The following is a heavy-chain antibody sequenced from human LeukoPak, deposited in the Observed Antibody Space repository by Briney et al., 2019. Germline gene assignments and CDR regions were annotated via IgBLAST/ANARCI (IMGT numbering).Heavy chain of an antibody. V-gene: IGHV3-30*18. CDR1: GFTFSSYS. CDR3: AKEYGPADYFDY. CDR2: ISYDGSNK. J-gene: IGHJ4*02. D-gene: IGHD2-15*01. Sequence: GGSLRLSCAASGFTFSSYSMNWVRQAPGKGLEWVAVISYDGSNKYYADSVKGRFTISRDNSKNTLYLQMNSLRAEDTAVYYCAKEYGPADYFDYWGQGTLVTVSS.